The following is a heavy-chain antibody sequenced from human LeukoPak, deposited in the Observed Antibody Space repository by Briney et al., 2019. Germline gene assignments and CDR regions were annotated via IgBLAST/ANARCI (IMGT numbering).Heavy chain of an antibody. CDR3: ATSRDFYDTSGYYPYYFDC. V-gene: IGHV3-30*03. D-gene: IGHD3-22*01. CDR2: IPNDRRNN. CDR1: GGSFSGYY. J-gene: IGHJ4*02. Sequence: LSLTCAVYGGSFSGYYWSWVRQAPGKGLEWVAVIPNDRRNNYYAESVKGRFTISRDNSKNTLYLQMNSLRTEDTAVYYCATSRDFYDTSGYYPYYFDCWGQGTLVTVSS.